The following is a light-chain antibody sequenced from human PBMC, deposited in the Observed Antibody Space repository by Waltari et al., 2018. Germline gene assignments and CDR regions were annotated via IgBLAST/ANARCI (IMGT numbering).Light chain of an antibody. CDR1: QSIITW. J-gene: IGKJ4*01. CDR3: QQYNKYPLT. V-gene: IGKV1-5*03. Sequence: DIQMTQSPSTPSASVGERVTISCRASQSIITWLSWYQQKPGNAPKLLVYKASRLKRGVPSRFGSSGSGTEFTLTISSLQADDFASYYCQQYNKYPLTFGGGTKVEI. CDR2: KAS.